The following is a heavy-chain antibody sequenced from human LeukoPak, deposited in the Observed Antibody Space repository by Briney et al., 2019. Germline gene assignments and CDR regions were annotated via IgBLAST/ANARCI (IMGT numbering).Heavy chain of an antibody. V-gene: IGHV4-34*01. CDR2: INHSGST. J-gene: IGHJ4*02. CDR3: AKAGYSSGWYSDY. CDR1: GGSFSGYY. D-gene: IGHD6-19*01. Sequence: SETLSLTCAVYGGSFSGYYWSWIRQPPGKGLEWIGEINHSGSTNYNPSLKSRVTISVDTSKNQFSLKLSSVTAADTAVYYCAKAGYSSGWYSDYWGQGTLVTVSS.